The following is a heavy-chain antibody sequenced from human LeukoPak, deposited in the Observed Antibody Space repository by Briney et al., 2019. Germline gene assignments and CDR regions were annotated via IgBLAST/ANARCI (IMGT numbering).Heavy chain of an antibody. D-gene: IGHD3-22*01. Sequence: GGSLRLSCTASGFTFSNYEMNWVRQAPGKGLEWVAYIRGSGRATYYADSVKGRFTISRDNAKNSLYLQMNSLRAEDTAVYYCAKDARYFYDSSGGFDYWGQGTLVT. CDR1: GFTFSNYE. CDR2: IRGSGRAT. CDR3: AKDARYFYDSSGGFDY. V-gene: IGHV3-48*03. J-gene: IGHJ4*02.